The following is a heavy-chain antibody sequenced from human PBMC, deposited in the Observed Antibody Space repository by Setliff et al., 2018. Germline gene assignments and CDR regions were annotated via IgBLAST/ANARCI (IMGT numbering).Heavy chain of an antibody. J-gene: IGHJ6*03. D-gene: IGHD3-3*01. V-gene: IGHV4-59*11. Sequence: PSETLSLTCTVSGDYISSQYWSWIRQPPGKGLEWIGYIYYSGTTNYNPSLKSRVTISVDTSKNQFSLKLSSVTAADTAVYYCAREQSNYDFWSGYYGSYYYYMDVWGKGTTVTVSS. CDR3: AREQSNYDFWSGYYGSYYYYMDV. CDR1: GDYISSQY. CDR2: IYYSGTT.